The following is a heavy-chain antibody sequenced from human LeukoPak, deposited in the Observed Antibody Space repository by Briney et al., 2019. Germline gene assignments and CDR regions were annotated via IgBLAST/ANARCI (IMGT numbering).Heavy chain of an antibody. J-gene: IGHJ5*02. CDR3: ARRGPPRTLLRGVKSGWFDP. CDR1: GFTFSNYG. CDR2: ISYDGSNK. D-gene: IGHD3-10*01. V-gene: IGHV3-30*03. Sequence: GGSLRLSCAASGFTFSNYGMHWVRQAPGKGLEWVAVISYDGSNKYYADSVKGRFTISRDNSKNTLYLQMNSLRAEDTAVYYCARRGPPRTLLRGVKSGWFDPWGQGTLVTVSS.